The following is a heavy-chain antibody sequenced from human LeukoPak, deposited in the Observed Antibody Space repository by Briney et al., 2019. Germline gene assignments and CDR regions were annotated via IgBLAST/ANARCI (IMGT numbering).Heavy chain of an antibody. V-gene: IGHV3-23*01. J-gene: IGHJ4*02. Sequence: GGSLRLSCAASGFTFSSYAMSWVRQAPGRGPEWVSAISGGDRSTHYAGSVKGRFTISRDNSKNTLYLQMNSLRAEDTAVYYCAKDPSGRITMVRGLISDYWGQGTLVTVSS. CDR1: GFTFSSYA. D-gene: IGHD3-10*01. CDR2: ISGGDRST. CDR3: AKDPSGRITMVRGLISDY.